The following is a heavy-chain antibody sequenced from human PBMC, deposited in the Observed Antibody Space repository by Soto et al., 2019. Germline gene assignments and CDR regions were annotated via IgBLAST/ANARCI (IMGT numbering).Heavy chain of an antibody. Sequence: EVQLLESGGGLVQPGGSLRLSCAASGLTFSSYPRSWVRQAPGKGLQWVSSISVSAGTTYYADSVKGRFTISRDNSKNTLYLQMNSLRAEDTAVYYCAKDGIRGIHIDNWGQGTLVTVSS. J-gene: IGHJ4*02. CDR3: AKDGIRGIHIDN. V-gene: IGHV3-23*01. CDR2: ISVSAGTT. CDR1: GLTFSSYP.